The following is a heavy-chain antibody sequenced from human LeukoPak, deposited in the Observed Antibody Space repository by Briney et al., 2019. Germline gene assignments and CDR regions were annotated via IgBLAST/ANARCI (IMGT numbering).Heavy chain of an antibody. CDR2: ISSYNGYT. V-gene: IGHV1-18*01. CDR1: GYTFSSYG. J-gene: IGHJ3*02. CDR3: ARDYYHDSSGHYYDAFDI. Sequence: ASVKVSCKASGYTFSSYGISWVRQAPGQGLEWMGWISSYNGYTKYTQKFQGRVTMTTDTFTSTDYMELRSLRSDDTAVYYCARDYYHDSSGHYYDAFDIWGQGTMVTVSS. D-gene: IGHD3-22*01.